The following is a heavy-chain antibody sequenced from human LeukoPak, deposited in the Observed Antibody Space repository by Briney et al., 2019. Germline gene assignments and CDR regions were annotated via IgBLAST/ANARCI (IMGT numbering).Heavy chain of an antibody. CDR3: AKVLRYSSVGGDFDY. CDR1: GFTFSSYA. J-gene: IGHJ4*02. CDR2: ISGSGGST. D-gene: IGHD6-19*01. Sequence: GGSLRLSCAASGFTFSSYAMSWVRQAPGKGLEWVSAISGSGGSTYYADSVKGRFTISRDNSKNTLYLQMNSLRAEDTAVYYCAKVLRYSSVGGDFDYWGQGTLVTVSS. V-gene: IGHV3-23*01.